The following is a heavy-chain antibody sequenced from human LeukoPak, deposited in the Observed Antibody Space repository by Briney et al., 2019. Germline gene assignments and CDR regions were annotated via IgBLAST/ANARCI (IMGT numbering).Heavy chain of an antibody. CDR1: GFTFSNFS. Sequence: GGSLRLSCSATGFTFSNFSMHWVRQAPGKGLEYVSSISSNERSTYYADSVKGRFTISRDNSKNTLYLQMSSPRADDTAVYYCMKGGGQQQLTFGDYWGQGTLVTVSS. D-gene: IGHD3-16*01. CDR3: MKGGGQQQLTFGDY. V-gene: IGHV3-64D*06. CDR2: ISSNERST. J-gene: IGHJ4*02.